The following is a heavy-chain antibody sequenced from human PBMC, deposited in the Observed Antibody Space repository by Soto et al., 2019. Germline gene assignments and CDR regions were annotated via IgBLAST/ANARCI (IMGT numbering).Heavy chain of an antibody. CDR3: ARERVELRTDWFDP. V-gene: IGHV3-48*02. Sequence: GGSLRLSCAASGFTFSSYSMNWVRQAPGKGLEWVSYISSSSSTIYYADSVKGRFTISRDNAKNSLYLQMNSLRDEDTAVYYCARERVELRTDWFDPWGQGTLVTVSS. J-gene: IGHJ5*02. CDR2: ISSSSSTI. CDR1: GFTFSSYS. D-gene: IGHD1-7*01.